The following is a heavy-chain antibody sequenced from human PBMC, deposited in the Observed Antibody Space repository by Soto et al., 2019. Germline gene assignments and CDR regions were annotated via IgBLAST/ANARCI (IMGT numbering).Heavy chain of an antibody. J-gene: IGHJ4*02. Sequence: QITLKESGPTLVKPTQTLTLTCTFSGFSLTTDRVGVGWIRQPPGEALEWLAVIYWDDSKTYRPSLESRLTIPKHTSKTQVALTMPNMDSLDTAPYYCAHAYGGRSLYWGQGTLVTVSS. CDR2: IYWDDSK. D-gene: IGHD1-26*01. CDR1: GFSLTTDRVG. V-gene: IGHV2-5*02. CDR3: AHAYGGRSLY.